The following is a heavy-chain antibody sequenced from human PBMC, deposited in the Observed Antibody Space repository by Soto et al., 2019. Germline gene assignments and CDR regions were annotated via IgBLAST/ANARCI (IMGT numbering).Heavy chain of an antibody. CDR3: ARDCPSTICYLFDY. CDR1: GFTFSSYW. CDR2: IKQDGSEK. Sequence: GGSLRLSCAASGFTFSSYWMSWVRQAPGKGLEWVASIKQDGSEKYYVDSVKGRFTISRDNAKNSLYLQMNSLTAEDTAVYYCARDCPSTICYLFDYWGQGTLVTVSS. J-gene: IGHJ4*02. V-gene: IGHV3-7*03. D-gene: IGHD2-2*01.